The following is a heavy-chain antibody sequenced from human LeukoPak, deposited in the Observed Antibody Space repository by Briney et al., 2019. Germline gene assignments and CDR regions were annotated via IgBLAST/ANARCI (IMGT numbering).Heavy chain of an antibody. CDR3: ASMTTVVSSSVY. Sequence: ASVKVSCKASGGTFNSYAISWVRQAPGQGLEWMGGIIPMFETANYAQKFQGRVTITADEFTTTVYMELSSLRSEDTAVYYCASMTTVVSSSVYWGQGTLVTVSS. J-gene: IGHJ4*02. CDR2: IIPMFETA. V-gene: IGHV1-69*13. CDR1: GGTFNSYA. D-gene: IGHD4-23*01.